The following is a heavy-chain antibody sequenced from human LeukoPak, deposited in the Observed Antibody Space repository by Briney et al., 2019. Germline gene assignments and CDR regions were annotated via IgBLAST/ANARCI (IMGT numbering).Heavy chain of an antibody. V-gene: IGHV3-30-3*02. D-gene: IGHD3-22*01. CDR1: GFTFSSYA. J-gene: IGHJ4*02. CDR3: AKRGDYFDSSGHYSWAFDY. CDR2: ISYDGSNK. Sequence: GRSLRLSCAASGFTFSSYAMHWVRQAPGKGLEWVAVISYDGSNKYYADSVKGRFTIPRDNSKNTLYLQMNSLRTEDTAVYYCAKRGDYFDSSGHYSWAFDYWGQGTLVTVSS.